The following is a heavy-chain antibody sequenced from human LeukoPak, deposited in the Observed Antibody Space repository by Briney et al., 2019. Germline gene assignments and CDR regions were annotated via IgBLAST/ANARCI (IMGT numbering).Heavy chain of an antibody. D-gene: IGHD2-21*01. J-gene: IGHJ6*02. CDR1: GFTFSSYA. V-gene: IGHV3-23*01. CDR3: ARGVVKVYYYYYGMDV. Sequence: GSLRLSCAVSGFTFSSYAMIWVRQAPGKGLEWVSAISGSGGSTYYADSVKGRFTISRDNSKNTLYLQMNSLRAEDTAVYYCARGVVKVYYYYYGMDVWGQGTTVTVSS. CDR2: ISGSGGST.